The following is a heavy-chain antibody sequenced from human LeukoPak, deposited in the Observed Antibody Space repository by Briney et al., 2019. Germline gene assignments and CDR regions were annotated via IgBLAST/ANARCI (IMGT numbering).Heavy chain of an antibody. Sequence: SVKVSCKASGGSFSSYAISWVRQAPGQGPEWMGRTIPLFGTANYAQKLQGRLTITADKSTSTAYMELSRLRSEGTALYYCAREGGSWGWVLAIAARTLNNDAFDIWGPRTMVTVSS. V-gene: IGHV1-69*06. D-gene: IGHD6-6*01. CDR2: TIPLFGTA. CDR3: AREGGSWGWVLAIAARTLNNDAFDI. J-gene: IGHJ3*02. CDR1: GGSFSSYA.